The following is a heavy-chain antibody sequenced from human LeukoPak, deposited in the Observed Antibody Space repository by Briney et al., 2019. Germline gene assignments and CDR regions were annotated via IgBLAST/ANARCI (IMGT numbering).Heavy chain of an antibody. J-gene: IGHJ4*02. D-gene: IGHD1-26*01. CDR1: GFTFSSYA. Sequence: GGSLRLSCAASGFTFSSYAMSWVRQAPGKGLEWVSAISGSGGSTYYADSVKGRFTISRDNSKNTLYLQMNSLRAEDTAVYYCAKYSAVGGSYIAPFDYWGQGTLVTVSS. CDR3: AKYSAVGGSYIAPFDY. CDR2: ISGSGGST. V-gene: IGHV3-23*01.